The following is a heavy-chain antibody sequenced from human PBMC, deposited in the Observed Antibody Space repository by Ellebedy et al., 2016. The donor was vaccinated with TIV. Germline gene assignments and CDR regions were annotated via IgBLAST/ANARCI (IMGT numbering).Heavy chain of an antibody. V-gene: IGHV3-53*05. D-gene: IGHD6-19*01. J-gene: IGHJ4*02. Sequence: GESLKISXAGSGFTVSSDYMNWVRQAPGKGPEWVSVIYSDGSTFYADSVRGRFTISRDNSKNMLYLQMNSLRPEDTAVYYCAKDGGSWLPDFWGQGTLVTVSS. CDR3: AKDGGSWLPDF. CDR1: GFTVSSDY. CDR2: IYSDGST.